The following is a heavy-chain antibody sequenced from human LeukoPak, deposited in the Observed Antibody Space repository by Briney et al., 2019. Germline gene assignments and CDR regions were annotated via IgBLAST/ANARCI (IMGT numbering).Heavy chain of an antibody. CDR1: GGSISSYY. J-gene: IGHJ2*01. CDR2: IYYSGST. Sequence: PSETLSLTCTVSGGSISSYYWSWIRQPPGKGLEWIGYIYYSGSTNYNPSLKSRVTMSIDTSKNQFSLKLTSVTAADTAMYYCARGILGQGYFDLWGRDTLVTVSS. CDR3: ARGILGQGYFDL. V-gene: IGHV4-59*12. D-gene: IGHD3/OR15-3a*01.